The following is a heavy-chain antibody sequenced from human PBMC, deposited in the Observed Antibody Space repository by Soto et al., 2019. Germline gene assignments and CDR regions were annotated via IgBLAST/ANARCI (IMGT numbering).Heavy chain of an antibody. J-gene: IGHJ4*02. CDR1: GGSISSSSYY. CDR2: IYYSGST. D-gene: IGHD4-17*01. V-gene: IGHV4-39*01. Sequence: SETLSLTCTVSGGSISSSSYYWGWIRQPPGKGLEWIGSIYYSGSTYYNPSLKSRVTISVDTSKNQFSLKLSSVTAADTAVYYCARLGTYGDYSYWGQGTLVTVSS. CDR3: ARLGTYGDYSY.